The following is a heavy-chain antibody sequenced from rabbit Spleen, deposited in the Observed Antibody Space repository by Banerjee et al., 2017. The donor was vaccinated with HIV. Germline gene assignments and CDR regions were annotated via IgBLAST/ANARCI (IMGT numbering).Heavy chain of an antibody. CDR2: IYTGNGKT. J-gene: IGHJ6*01. V-gene: IGHV1S40*01. Sequence: LVESGGGLVQPGASLTLTCTASGFSFNVNYDMCWVRQAPGKGLEWIGCIYTGNGKTYYAGWAKGRFTISKTSSTTVTLQMTRLTAADTATYFCARAGYAGYGYANFRDYYGMDLWGQGTLVTVS. CDR1: GFSFNVNYD. CDR3: ARAGYAGYGYANFRDYYGMDL. D-gene: IGHD6-1*01.